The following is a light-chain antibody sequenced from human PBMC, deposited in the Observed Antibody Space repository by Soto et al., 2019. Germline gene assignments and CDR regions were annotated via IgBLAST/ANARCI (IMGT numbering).Light chain of an antibody. CDR3: QQFNSYPLT. V-gene: IGKV1-9*01. CDR2: AAS. J-gene: IGKJ4*01. Sequence: DIQLTQSPSFLSASVGDRVTITCRASQGVRGYLAWYHQKPGKAPKLLIYAASTWQSGVPSRFSGSGSGTEFTLTISSLQPEDFATYFCQQFNSYPLTFGGGTKVEIK. CDR1: QGVRGY.